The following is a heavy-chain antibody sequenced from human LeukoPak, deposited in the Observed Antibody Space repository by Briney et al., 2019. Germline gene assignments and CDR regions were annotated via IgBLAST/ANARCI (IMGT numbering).Heavy chain of an antibody. V-gene: IGHV4-34*01. CDR3: ARVAVLRYFDWLSSISYFDY. D-gene: IGHD3-9*01. CDR1: GGSFSGYY. J-gene: IGHJ4*02. Sequence: PSETLSLTCAVYGGSFSGYYWSWIRQPPGKGLEWIGEINHSGSTNYNPSLKSRVTISVDTSKNQFSLKLSSVTAADTAVYYCARVAVLRYFDWLSSISYFDYWGQGTLVTVSS. CDR2: INHSGST.